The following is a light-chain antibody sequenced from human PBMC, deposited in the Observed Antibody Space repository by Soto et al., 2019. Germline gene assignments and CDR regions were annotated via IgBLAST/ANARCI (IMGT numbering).Light chain of an antibody. J-gene: IGKJ5*01. CDR2: GAS. Sequence: ETVLTQSPATLSLSPGEGATLSCRASQSVRSTYLGWYQHKRGQAPRLLIYGASNRATDIPARFSGSGSGTDFTLTISSLEPEDFAVYYCQQRSNWPPITFGQGTRLEIK. CDR1: QSVRSTY. CDR3: QQRSNWPPIT. V-gene: IGKV3-11*01.